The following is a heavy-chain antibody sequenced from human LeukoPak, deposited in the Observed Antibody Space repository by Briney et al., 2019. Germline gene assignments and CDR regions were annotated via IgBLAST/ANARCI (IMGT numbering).Heavy chain of an antibody. J-gene: IGHJ4*02. V-gene: IGHV1-8*01. CDR3: ARGREDSSGYYYLD. CDR2: MNPNSGNT. D-gene: IGHD3-22*01. CDR1: GYTFTSYD. Sequence: GASVKVSCKASGYTFTSYDINWVRQATGQGLEWMGWMNPNSGNTGYAQKFQGRVTMTRNTSISTAYMELSSLRSEDTAVYYCARGREDSSGYYYLDWGQGTLATVSS.